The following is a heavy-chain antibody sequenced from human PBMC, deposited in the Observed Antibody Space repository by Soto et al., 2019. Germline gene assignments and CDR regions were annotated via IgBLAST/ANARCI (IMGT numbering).Heavy chain of an antibody. Sequence: SETLSLTCTVSGGSISSGGYYWSWIRQHPGKGLEWIGYIYYSGSTYYNPSLKSRVTISVDTSKNQFSLKLSSVTAADTAVYYCARELVVVAATLGYYYYYGMDVWGQGTTVTVS. CDR3: ARELVVVAATLGYYYYYGMDV. V-gene: IGHV4-31*03. J-gene: IGHJ6*02. CDR2: IYYSGST. CDR1: GGSISSGGYY. D-gene: IGHD2-15*01.